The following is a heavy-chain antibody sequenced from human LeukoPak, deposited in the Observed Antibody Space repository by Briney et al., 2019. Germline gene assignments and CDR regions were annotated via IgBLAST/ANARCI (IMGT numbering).Heavy chain of an antibody. D-gene: IGHD6-13*01. CDR2: INPNSGGT. Sequence: ASVKVSCKASGYTFTSYGISWVRQAPGQGLEWMGWINPNSGGTNYAQKFQGRVTMTRDTSISTAYMELSRLRSDDTAVYYCARVEGIAAAGSDYWGQGTLVTVSS. J-gene: IGHJ4*02. CDR3: ARVEGIAAAGSDY. V-gene: IGHV1-2*02. CDR1: GYTFTSYG.